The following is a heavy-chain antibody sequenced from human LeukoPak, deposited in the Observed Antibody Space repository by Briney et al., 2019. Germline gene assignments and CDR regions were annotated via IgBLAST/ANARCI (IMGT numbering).Heavy chain of an antibody. J-gene: IGHJ4*02. CDR1: GFIFSTYA. CDR3: AKGVGITIFGVVHFDY. Sequence: GGSLRLSCAASGFIFSTYAMSWVRQAPGKRLEWVSGVNGNGGSTSYADSVKGRFTIFRDNSKNTVYLQMNSLRVEDTAVYYCAKGVGITIFGVVHFDYWGQGTLVTVSS. D-gene: IGHD3-3*01. CDR2: VNGNGGST. V-gene: IGHV3-23*01.